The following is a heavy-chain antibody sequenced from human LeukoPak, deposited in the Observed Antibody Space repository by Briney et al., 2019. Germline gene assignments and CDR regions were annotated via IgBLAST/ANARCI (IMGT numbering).Heavy chain of an antibody. CDR2: ISSRGSTI. CDR3: ARGRYGGSGKGYFDY. V-gene: IGHV3-48*03. D-gene: IGHD3-10*01. J-gene: IGHJ4*02. Sequence: PGGSLRLSCAVSGFTFSHFEMIWVRQAPGKGLEWVSYISSRGSTIYYADSVKGRFTISRDNAKNSLYLQMSSLRAEDTAVYYCARGRYGGSGKGYFDYWGQGTLVTVSS. CDR1: GFTFSHFE.